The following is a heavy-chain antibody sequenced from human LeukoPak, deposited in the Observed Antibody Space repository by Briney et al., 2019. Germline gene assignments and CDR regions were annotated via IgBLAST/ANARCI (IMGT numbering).Heavy chain of an antibody. D-gene: IGHD2-15*01. J-gene: IGHJ3*02. V-gene: IGHV3-30*18. Sequence: GGSLRLSCAASGFTFSSYGMYWVRQAPGKGLEWVAVISYDGSNKYYADSVKGRFTISRDNSKNTLYLQMNSLRAEDTAVYYCAKRGYCRGGTCFSHDAFDIWGQGTMVTVSS. CDR1: GFTFSSYG. CDR3: AKRGYCRGGTCFSHDAFDI. CDR2: ISYDGSNK.